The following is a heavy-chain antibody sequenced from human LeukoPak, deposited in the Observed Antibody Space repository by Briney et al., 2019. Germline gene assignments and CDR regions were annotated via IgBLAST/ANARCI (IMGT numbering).Heavy chain of an antibody. Sequence: GASVKVSCKASGYTFTSYYMHWVRQAPGQGLEWMGIINPSGGSTSYAQKFQGRVTMTRDMSTSTVYMELSSLRSEDTAVYYCARDPRKAETPTVTTSNYFDYWGQGTLVTVSS. CDR1: GYTFTSYY. J-gene: IGHJ4*02. CDR3: ARDPRKAETPTVTTSNYFDY. CDR2: INPSGGST. D-gene: IGHD4-17*01. V-gene: IGHV1-46*01.